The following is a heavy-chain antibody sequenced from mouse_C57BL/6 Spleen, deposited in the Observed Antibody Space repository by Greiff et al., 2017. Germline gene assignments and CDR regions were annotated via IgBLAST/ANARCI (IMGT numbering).Heavy chain of an antibody. CDR3: TRGGYGSPFDY. J-gene: IGHJ2*01. V-gene: IGHV5-9-1*02. D-gene: IGHD1-1*01. CDR2: ISSGGDYI. CDR1: GFTFSSYA. Sequence: EVKLVESGEGLVKPGGSLKLSCAASGFTFSSYAMSWVRQTPEKRLEWVAYISSGGDYIYYADTVKGRFTISRDNARNTLYLQMSSLKSEDTAMYYCTRGGYGSPFDYWGQGTTLTVSS.